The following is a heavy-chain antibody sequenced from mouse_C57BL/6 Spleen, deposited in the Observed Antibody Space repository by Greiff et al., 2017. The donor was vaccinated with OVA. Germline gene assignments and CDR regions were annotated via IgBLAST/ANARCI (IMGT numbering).Heavy chain of an antibody. CDR3: TRVPLTGYFDY. CDR1: GYTFTDYE. D-gene: IGHD4-1*01. V-gene: IGHV1-15*01. J-gene: IGHJ2*01. Sequence: VQLQQSGAELVRPGASVTLSCKASGYTFTDYEMHWVKQTPVHGLEWIGAIDPETGGTAYNQKSKGKAILTADKSSSTAYMELRSLTSEDSAVYYCTRVPLTGYFDYWGQGTTLTVSS. CDR2: IDPETGGT.